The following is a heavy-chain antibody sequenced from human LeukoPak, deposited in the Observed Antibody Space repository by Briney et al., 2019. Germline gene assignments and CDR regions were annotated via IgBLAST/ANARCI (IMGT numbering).Heavy chain of an antibody. CDR2: INHSGTT. J-gene: IGHJ6*03. CDR1: GFTFSYYG. V-gene: IGHV4-34*01. Sequence: GSLRLSCAASGFTFSYYGMHWVRQPPGKGLEWIGEINHSGTTKYNPSLKSRVTISVDTSENQFSLKLSSVTAADTAVYYCARHETYYYYMDVWGKGTTVTISS. CDR3: ARHETYYYYMDV.